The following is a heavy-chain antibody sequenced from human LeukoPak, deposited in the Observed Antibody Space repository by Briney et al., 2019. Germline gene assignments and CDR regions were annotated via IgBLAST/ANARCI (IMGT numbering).Heavy chain of an antibody. CDR1: GFTFSSYA. V-gene: IGHV3-23*01. CDR2: ISGSGDIT. CDR3: AKESELLCGGWFDP. Sequence: GGSLRLSCAASGFTFSSYAMSWVRQAPGKGLEWVSVISGSGDITYSADSVKGRFTISRDNSKNTLDLQMSSLRAEDTAVYYCAKESELLCGGWFDPWGHGTLATVSS. D-gene: IGHD2-21*01. J-gene: IGHJ5*02.